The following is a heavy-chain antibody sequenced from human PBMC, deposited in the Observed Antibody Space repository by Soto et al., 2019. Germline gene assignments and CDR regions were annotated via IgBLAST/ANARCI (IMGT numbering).Heavy chain of an antibody. V-gene: IGHV1-69*13. D-gene: IGHD3-3*01. CDR2: IIPIFGTA. J-gene: IGHJ4*02. CDR1: GGTFSSYA. CDR3: ASLGVADEYSPFDY. Sequence: ASVKVSCKASGGTFSSYAISWVRQAPGQGLEWMGGIIPIFGTANYAQKFQGRVTITADESTSTAYMELSSLRSENTAVYYCASLGVADEYSPFDYWGQGTLVTVSS.